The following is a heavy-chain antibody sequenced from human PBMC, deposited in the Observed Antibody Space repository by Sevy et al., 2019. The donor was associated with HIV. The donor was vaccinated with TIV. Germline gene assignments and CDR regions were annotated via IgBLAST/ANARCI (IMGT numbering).Heavy chain of an antibody. CDR2: IRNRPNRHTS. V-gene: IGHV3-72*01. CDR3: VRGPDCGVGGCQQISPYCLDV. D-gene: IGHD2-21*01. Sequence: GGSLRLSCAASGFTFSDHYVDWVRQAPGKGLEWVGRIRNRPNRHTSEYAASVGGRFTISRDDSKNSLYLQMTSQKTGDSAVYYCVRGPDCGVGGCQQISPYCLDVWGKGATVTVSS. J-gene: IGHJ6*03. CDR1: GFTFSDHY.